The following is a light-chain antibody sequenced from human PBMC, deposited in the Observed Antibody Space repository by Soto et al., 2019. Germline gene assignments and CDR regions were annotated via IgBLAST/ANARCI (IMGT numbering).Light chain of an antibody. Sequence: QSALTQPASVSGSPGQSITISCTGTSSDVGGYNYVSWYQQHPGKAPKLMIYDVSNRPSGVSNRFSGSKSGNTASLTISGLQAEDEAGYYCYSYTSSSTPYVFGSGTKLTVL. V-gene: IGLV2-14*01. CDR2: DVS. J-gene: IGLJ1*01. CDR3: YSYTSSSTPYV. CDR1: SSDVGGYNY.